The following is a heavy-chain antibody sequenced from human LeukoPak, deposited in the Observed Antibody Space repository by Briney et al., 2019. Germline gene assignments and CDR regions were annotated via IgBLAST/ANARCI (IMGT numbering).Heavy chain of an antibody. Sequence: PSETLSLTCTVSGGSISSGSYYWSWIRQPAGKGLEWIGRIYTSGSTNYNPSLKSRVTISVDTSKNQFSLKLSSVTAADTAVYYCARQKGYSYGQPWGWFDPWGQGTLVTVSS. CDR1: GGSISSGSYY. CDR2: IYTSGST. CDR3: ARQKGYSYGQPWGWFDP. D-gene: IGHD5-18*01. J-gene: IGHJ5*02. V-gene: IGHV4-61*02.